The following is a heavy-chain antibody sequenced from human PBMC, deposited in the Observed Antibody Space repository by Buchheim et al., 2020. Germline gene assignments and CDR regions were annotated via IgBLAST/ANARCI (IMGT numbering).Heavy chain of an antibody. Sequence: QVQLQESGPGLVRPSETLSLTCTVSGGSISTYYWSWIRQPPGKGLEWIGCIYYSGSTNYNPSLKSRVTISVDTPTNQFSLKLSSVTAADTALYYCARVYGDNKNPYYFDYWGQGT. D-gene: IGHD4-23*01. CDR1: GGSISTYY. J-gene: IGHJ4*02. CDR3: ARVYGDNKNPYYFDY. V-gene: IGHV4-59*01. CDR2: IYYSGST.